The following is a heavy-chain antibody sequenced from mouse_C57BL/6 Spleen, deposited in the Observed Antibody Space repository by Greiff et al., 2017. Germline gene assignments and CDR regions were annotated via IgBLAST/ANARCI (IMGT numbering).Heavy chain of an antibody. V-gene: IGHV1-76*01. Sequence: VQLQQSGAELVRPGASVKLSCKASGYTFTDYYINWVKQRPGQGLEWIARIYPGSGNTYYNEKFKGKATLTAEKSSSTAYMQLSSLTSEDSAVYFCASTEYYYGSSVYAMDYWGQGTSVTVSS. CDR2: IYPGSGNT. CDR3: ASTEYYYGSSVYAMDY. CDR1: GYTFTDYY. D-gene: IGHD1-1*01. J-gene: IGHJ4*01.